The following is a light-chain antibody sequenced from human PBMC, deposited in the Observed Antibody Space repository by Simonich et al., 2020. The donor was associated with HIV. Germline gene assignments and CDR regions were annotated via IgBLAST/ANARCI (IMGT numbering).Light chain of an antibody. V-gene: IGKV3-11*01. CDR1: QIVTTN. CDR2: DAS. CDR3: QQRSDWPGT. Sequence: EIVMTQSPATLSVSPGERATLSCRASQIVTTNLAWYQQKPGLAPRLLIYDASNRATDIPARFSGSGSGTDFTLTISSLEPEDFAVYYCQQRSDWPGTFGQGTKLEIK. J-gene: IGKJ2*01.